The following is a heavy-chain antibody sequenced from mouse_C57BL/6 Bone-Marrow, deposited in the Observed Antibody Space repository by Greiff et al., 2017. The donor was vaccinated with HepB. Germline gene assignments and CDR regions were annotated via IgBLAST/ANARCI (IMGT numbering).Heavy chain of an antibody. V-gene: IGHV1-18*01. Sequence: EVKLVESGPELVKPGASVQIPCKASGYTFTDYNMAGVKQSHGKSLEWIGDINPNNGGTIYNQKLKGKATLTVDQSSSTAYMELRSLTSEDTAVYYCARKDGSSPAYWGQGTLVTVSA. D-gene: IGHD1-1*01. J-gene: IGHJ3*01. CDR2: INPNNGGT. CDR3: ARKDGSSPAY. CDR1: GYTFTDYN.